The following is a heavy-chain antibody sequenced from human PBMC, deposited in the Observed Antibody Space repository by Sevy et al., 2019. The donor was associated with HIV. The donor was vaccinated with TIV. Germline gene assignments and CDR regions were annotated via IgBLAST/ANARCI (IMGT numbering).Heavy chain of an antibody. D-gene: IGHD3-22*01. V-gene: IGHV3-33*01. CDR2: IWNDRGNK. CDR1: GFTFSRYG. Sequence: GGSLRLSCAASGFTFSRYGMHWVRRAPGKGLEWVAVIWNDRGNKHYADSVKGRFTISRDNSKNTLYLQMNSLRAEDTAVYYCASLPNNYYDSSGSSGDDAFDIWGQGTMVTVSS. CDR3: ASLPNNYYDSSGSSGDDAFDI. J-gene: IGHJ3*02.